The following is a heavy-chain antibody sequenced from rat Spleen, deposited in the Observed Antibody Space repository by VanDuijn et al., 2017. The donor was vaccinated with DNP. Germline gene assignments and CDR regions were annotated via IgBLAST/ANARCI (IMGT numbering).Heavy chain of an antibody. Sequence: EVQLVESGGGLVQPGRSRKLSCAASGVTFNNYWMTWTRQAPTKGLEWVASISYDGGSTYYRDSVKGRFTISRDNANGTLYLQMDNLRSEDTATYFCATQGYYDGYYRPFDYWGPGVMVTVSS. CDR1: GVTFNNYW. D-gene: IGHD1-12*03. V-gene: IGHV5S23*01. CDR2: ISYDGGST. J-gene: IGHJ2*01. CDR3: ATQGYYDGYYRPFDY.